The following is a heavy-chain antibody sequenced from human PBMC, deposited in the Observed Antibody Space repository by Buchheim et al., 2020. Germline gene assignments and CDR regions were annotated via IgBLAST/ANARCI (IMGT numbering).Heavy chain of an antibody. Sequence: VQLLQSGGALVQPGGSLRLSCAASGFTFSNSGIHWVRQAPGKGLEWLAVVWYDEINKYYADFVKGRFTISRDNSKNTVYLEINSLRAEDTAVYYCARAASQTLGSDWYFDLWGRGTL. CDR1: GFTFSNSG. CDR3: ARAASQTLGSDWYFDL. V-gene: IGHV3-33*01. D-gene: IGHD2-15*01. J-gene: IGHJ2*01. CDR2: VWYDEINK.